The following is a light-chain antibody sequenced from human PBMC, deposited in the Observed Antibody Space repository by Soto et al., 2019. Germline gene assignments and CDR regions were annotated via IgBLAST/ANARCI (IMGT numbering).Light chain of an antibody. J-gene: IGLJ2*01. V-gene: IGLV1-51*01. CDR3: GTWDSSLSAVI. Sequence: QSVLTQPPSVSAAPGQKVTISCSGSISNIRNNYVSWYQQLPGTAPKLLIYDNNKRPSGIPARFSGSKSGTSATLGITGLQTGDGADYYCGTWDSSLSAVIFGGGTKVTVL. CDR2: DNN. CDR1: ISNIRNNY.